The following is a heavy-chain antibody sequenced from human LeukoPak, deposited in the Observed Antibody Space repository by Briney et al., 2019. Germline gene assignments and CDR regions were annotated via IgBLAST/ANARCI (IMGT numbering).Heavy chain of an antibody. CDR1: GGSISSGGYS. J-gene: IGHJ4*02. CDR2: IYHSGST. V-gene: IGHV4-30-2*01. Sequence: SETLSFTCAVSGGSISSGGYSWRWIRQPPGKGLEWIGYIYHSGSTYYNPSLKSRATISVDRSKNQFSLKLSSVTAADTAVYYCARESGYSGYDYFDYWGQGTLVTVSS. CDR3: ARESGYSGYDYFDY. D-gene: IGHD5-12*01.